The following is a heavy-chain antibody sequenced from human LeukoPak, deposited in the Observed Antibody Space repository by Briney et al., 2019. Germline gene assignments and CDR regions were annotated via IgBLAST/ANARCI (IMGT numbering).Heavy chain of an antibody. D-gene: IGHD3-3*01. CDR2: IIPIFGTA. CDR1: GGTFSSYA. Sequence: SVKVFCKASGGTFSSYAISRVRQAPGQRPEWMGGIIPIFGTANNAQKFQGRVTITTDESTSTAYMELSSLRSEDTAVYYCASPTTYDFWSGYYMFDYWGQGTLVTVSS. CDR3: ASPTTYDFWSGYYMFDY. J-gene: IGHJ4*02. V-gene: IGHV1-69*05.